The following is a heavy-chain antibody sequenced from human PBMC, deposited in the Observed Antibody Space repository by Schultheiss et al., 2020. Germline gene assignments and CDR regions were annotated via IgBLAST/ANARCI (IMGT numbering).Heavy chain of an antibody. V-gene: IGHV3-21*04. CDR2: ISSSSSYI. J-gene: IGHJ4*02. CDR1: GFTFSSYS. Sequence: GGSLRLSCAASGFTFSSYSMNWVRQAPGKGLEWVSSISSSSSYIYYADSVKGRFTISRDNAKNSLYLQMNSLRAEDTALYYCASTVEMATSLCVWGQGTLVTVSS. D-gene: IGHD5-24*01. CDR3: ASTVEMATSLCV.